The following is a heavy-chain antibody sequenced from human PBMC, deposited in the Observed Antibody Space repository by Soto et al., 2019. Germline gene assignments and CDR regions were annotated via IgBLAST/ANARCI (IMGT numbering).Heavy chain of an antibody. Sequence: PGGSLRLSCAASGFTFTSSGMHWVRQAPGKGLEWVAVISHDGGNKYYGDSVRGRFTISGDNSNNTLYLEMRSLRVEDSAVYYCVKVRFGGGILSNTMDVWGQGTTVTVSS. CDR3: VKVRFGGGILSNTMDV. V-gene: IGHV3-30*18. CDR2: ISHDGGNK. D-gene: IGHD3-16*01. J-gene: IGHJ6*02. CDR1: GFTFTSSG.